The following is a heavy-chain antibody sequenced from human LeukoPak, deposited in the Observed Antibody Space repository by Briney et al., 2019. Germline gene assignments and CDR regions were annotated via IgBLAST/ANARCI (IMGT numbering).Heavy chain of an antibody. D-gene: IGHD1-1*01. V-gene: IGHV4-59*01. CDR3: ARGGAYSWNWWYFEY. Sequence: PSETLSLTCTVSGGSISTYYWSWIRQPPGKGLEWIGYFYYTGNTNYNPSLKSRVTISVDTSKNQFSLKLSSVTAADTAVYYCARGGAYSWNWWYFEYWGQGTLVTVSS. CDR2: FYYTGNT. CDR1: GGSISTYY. J-gene: IGHJ4*02.